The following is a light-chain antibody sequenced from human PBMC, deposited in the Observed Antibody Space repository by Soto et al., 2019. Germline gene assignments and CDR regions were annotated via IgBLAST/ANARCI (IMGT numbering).Light chain of an antibody. CDR3: NSYTGSATPDV. V-gene: IGLV2-14*03. Sequence: QSVLTQPASVSGSPGQSITISCTGTSSDVGGYNYVSWYQHHPDKAPKLVIYDVTNRPSGVSNRFSGSKAGNTASLNISGLQAEDEADYYCNSYTGSATPDVFGTGSKLTVL. CDR2: DVT. CDR1: SSDVGGYNY. J-gene: IGLJ1*01.